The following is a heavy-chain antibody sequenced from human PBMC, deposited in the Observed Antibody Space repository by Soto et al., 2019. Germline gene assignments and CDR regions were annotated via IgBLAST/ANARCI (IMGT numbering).Heavy chain of an antibody. CDR1: GGTFNRYA. CDR3: AQTLGSAVAGPGRFDL. V-gene: IGHV1-69*13. D-gene: IGHD6-19*01. CDR2: ITPMFGIG. J-gene: IGHJ2*01. Sequence: ASVKVSCKASGGTFNRYAISWLRQAPGQGPEWMGGITPMFGIGNYAQKFQGRVTITADESTTTVHMELRRLTCEDTAVYYCAQTLGSAVAGPGRFDLWGRGTRVTVSS.